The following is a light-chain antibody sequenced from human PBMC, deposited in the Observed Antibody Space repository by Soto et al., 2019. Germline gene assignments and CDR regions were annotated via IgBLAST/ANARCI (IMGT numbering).Light chain of an antibody. CDR3: QQYSSVPV. Sequence: IQMTQSPTSLSASVGDRVTITCRASQDIRNFVAWYQQKPGKAPKLLIYAASTLQSGLPSRFSGSGSGTDFPLTINSLQPEDVATYSCQQYSSVPVFGPGTKVEIK. V-gene: IGKV1-27*01. CDR1: QDIRNF. J-gene: IGKJ3*01. CDR2: AAS.